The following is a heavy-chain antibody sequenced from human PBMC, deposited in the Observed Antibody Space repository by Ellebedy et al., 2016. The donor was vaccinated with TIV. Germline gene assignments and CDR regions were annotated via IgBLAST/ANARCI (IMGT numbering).Heavy chain of an antibody. J-gene: IGHJ5*02. CDR2: ISSSSSYI. D-gene: IGHD2-2*01. V-gene: IGHV3-21*04. CDR1: GFTFSSYS. CDR3: AKDRRDIVVVYWFDP. Sequence: GESLKISXAASGFTFSSYSMNWVRQAPGKGLEWVSSISSSSSYIYYADSVKGRFTISRDNSKNTLYLQMNSLRAEDTAVYYCAKDRRDIVVVYWFDPWGQGTLVTVSS.